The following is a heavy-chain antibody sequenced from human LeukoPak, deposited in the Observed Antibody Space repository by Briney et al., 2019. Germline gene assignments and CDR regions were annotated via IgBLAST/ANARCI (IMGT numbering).Heavy chain of an antibody. CDR1: GYTFTSYD. CDR2: MNPNSGNT. Sequence: GASVKVSCKASGYTFTSYDINWVRQATGQGLEWMGWMNPNSGNTGYAQKFQGRVTMTRNTSISTAYMELSSLRSEDTAVYYCARGESYSSSWAYYYYYYMDVWGKGTTVTVSS. V-gene: IGHV1-8*01. CDR3: ARGESYSSSWAYYYYYYMDV. J-gene: IGHJ6*03. D-gene: IGHD6-13*01.